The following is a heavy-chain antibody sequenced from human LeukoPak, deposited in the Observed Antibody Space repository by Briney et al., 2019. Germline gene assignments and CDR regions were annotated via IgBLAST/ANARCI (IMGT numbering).Heavy chain of an antibody. CDR2: IRYDGSNK. D-gene: IGHD6-6*01. CDR3: AKLYEQLTYYYYYMDV. CDR1: GFTFSSYG. V-gene: IGHV3-30*02. J-gene: IGHJ6*03. Sequence: PGGSLRLSCAASGFTFSSYGMPWVRQAPGKGLEWVAFIRYDGSNKYYADSVKGRFTISRYNSKNTLYLQMSSLRAEDTAVYYCAKLYEQLTYYYYYMDVWGKGTTVTVSS.